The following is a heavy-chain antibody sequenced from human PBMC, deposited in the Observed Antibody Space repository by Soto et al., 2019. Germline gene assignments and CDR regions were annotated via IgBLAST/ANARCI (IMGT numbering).Heavy chain of an antibody. D-gene: IGHD4-4*01. Sequence: EVQLLGSGGGLVQPGGSLRLSCVGSGFTFSTNWMNWVRQAPGKGLEWVANINLDGNVGTYVDSVRGRFTTSRDNAKNSLYLQMNSLRADDTAVYFCAGWGGHDYNYWGQGIMVTVSS. CDR1: GFTFSTNW. J-gene: IGHJ4*02. CDR2: INLDGNVG. CDR3: AGWGGHDYNY. V-gene: IGHV3-7*03.